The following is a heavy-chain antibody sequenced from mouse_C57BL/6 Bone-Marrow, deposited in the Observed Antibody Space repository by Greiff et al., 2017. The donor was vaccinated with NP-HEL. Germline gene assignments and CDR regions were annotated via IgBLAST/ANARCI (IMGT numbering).Heavy chain of an antibody. CDR1: DSAVFPIAY. V-gene: IGHV15-2*01. J-gene: IGHJ3*01. CDR2: ILPSIGRT. D-gene: IGHD2-5*01. Sequence: QVQLQQPGSELRSPGSSVKPSCKDFDSAVFPIAYMSWVRKKPGHGFEWLAGILPSIGRTISGEKFEDKATLDADTLSNTAYLELNSLTSEDSAIYCCARTDYSNSLAYWGQGTLVTVSA. CDR3: ARTDYSNSLAY.